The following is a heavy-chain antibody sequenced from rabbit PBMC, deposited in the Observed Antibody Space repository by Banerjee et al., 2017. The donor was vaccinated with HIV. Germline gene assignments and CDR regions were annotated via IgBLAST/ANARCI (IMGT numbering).Heavy chain of an antibody. CDR2: IGGGDGST. CDR1: GLDFSSNYW. CDR3: ARDLAGVIGWNFNL. V-gene: IGHV1S40*01. J-gene: IGHJ4*01. Sequence: QSLEESGGDLVKPGASLTLTCTASGLDFSSNYWICWVRQAPGKGPEWIACIGGGDGSTYYASWVNGRFTVSKASWTTVTLQMTSLTAADTASYFCARDLAGVIGWNFNLWGQGTLVTVS. D-gene: IGHD4-1*01.